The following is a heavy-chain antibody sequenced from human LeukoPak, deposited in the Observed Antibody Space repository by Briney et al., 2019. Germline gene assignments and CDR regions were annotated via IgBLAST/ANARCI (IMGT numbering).Heavy chain of an antibody. CDR1: GFTFSTYG. V-gene: IGHV3-30*19. CDR3: ARGRRSRGQQLVPRVSGYFDY. J-gene: IGHJ4*02. D-gene: IGHD6-13*01. CDR2: ISYGGTNK. Sequence: GGSLRLSCAASGFTFSTYGMHWVRQAPAKGLEWVALISYGGTNKHYADSVKGRFTISRDISKNTVYLQMNSLRAEDTAVYYCARGRRSRGQQLVPRVSGYFDYWGQGTLVTVSS.